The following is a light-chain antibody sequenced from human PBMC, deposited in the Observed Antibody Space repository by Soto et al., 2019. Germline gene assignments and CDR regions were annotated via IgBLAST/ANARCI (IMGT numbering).Light chain of an antibody. J-gene: IGKJ4*01. CDR3: QQRSNWPLT. CDR1: QSVTSF. Sequence: EIVLTQSPVTLSLSPGERATLSCRASQSVTSFLAWYQQKPGQAPRLLIYDVSNRATGIQARFSGSGSGTDFTLTISSLEPEDFAVYYCQQRSNWPLTFGGGTKVEIK. V-gene: IGKV3-11*01. CDR2: DVS.